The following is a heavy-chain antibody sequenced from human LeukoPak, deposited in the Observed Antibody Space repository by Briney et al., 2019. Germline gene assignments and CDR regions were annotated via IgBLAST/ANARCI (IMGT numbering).Heavy chain of an antibody. CDR3: ARGPPDYYYGMDV. CDR1: GFTVSSNY. CDR2: IYSGGST. Sequence: AGGSLRLSCAASGFTVSSNYMSWVRQAPGKGLEWVSVIYSGGSTYYADSVKGRFTISRENAKNSLYLQMNSLRAGDTAVYYCARGPPDYYYGMDVWGQGTTVTVSS. J-gene: IGHJ6*02. V-gene: IGHV3-66*01.